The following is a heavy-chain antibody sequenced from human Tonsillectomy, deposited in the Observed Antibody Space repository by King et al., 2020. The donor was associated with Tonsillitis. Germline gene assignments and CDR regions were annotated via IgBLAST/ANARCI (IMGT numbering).Heavy chain of an antibody. Sequence: QLVQSGPEVKKPGASVRVSCKASGYIFSKFGITWVRQAPGQGLEWVGWVSGYNGDTKYAQSFQGRDTMTTYTSPTPAYMDLSSLRTDYTAGYYCAKDKPTAMVALDYWGQGTLVTVSS. CDR2: VSGYNGDT. D-gene: IGHD5-18*01. V-gene: IGHV1-18*01. CDR3: AKDKPTAMVALDY. CDR1: GYIFSKFG. J-gene: IGHJ4*02.